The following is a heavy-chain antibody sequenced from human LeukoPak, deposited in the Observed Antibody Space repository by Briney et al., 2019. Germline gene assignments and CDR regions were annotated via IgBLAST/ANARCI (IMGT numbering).Heavy chain of an antibody. J-gene: IGHJ3*02. Sequence: ASVKVSCKASGYTFTSYGISWVRQAPGQGLEWMGWISAYNGNTNYAQKLQGRVTMTTDTSTSTAYMELRSLRSDDTAVSYCARDPPRGDCGDYTAFDIWGQGTMVTVSS. V-gene: IGHV1-18*04. CDR1: GYTFTSYG. D-gene: IGHD4-17*01. CDR3: ARDPPRGDCGDYTAFDI. CDR2: ISAYNGNT.